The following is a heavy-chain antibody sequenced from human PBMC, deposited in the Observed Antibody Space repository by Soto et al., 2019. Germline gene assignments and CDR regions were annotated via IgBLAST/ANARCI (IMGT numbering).Heavy chain of an antibody. CDR2: MFPGDSET. V-gene: IGHV5-51*01. D-gene: IGHD5-12*01. CDR1: GYSFTTYW. J-gene: IGHJ4*02. Sequence: GASLKISCKASGYSFTTYWIGWVRQMPGQGLEWVGRMFPGDSETRYSPSFRGQVTISVDASTRTAYLQWGILNASDTAIYYCSRQGNDAEGFDYWGQGTLVTVSS. CDR3: SRQGNDAEGFDY.